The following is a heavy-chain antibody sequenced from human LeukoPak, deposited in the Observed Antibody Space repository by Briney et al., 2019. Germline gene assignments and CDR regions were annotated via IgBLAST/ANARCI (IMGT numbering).Heavy chain of an antibody. V-gene: IGHV1-18*01. CDR2: ISAYNGNT. D-gene: IGHD2/OR15-2a*01. J-gene: IGHJ4*02. CDR1: GYTFTSYG. Sequence: ASMKVSCKASGYTFTSYGISWVRQAPGQGLEWMGWISAYNGNTNYAQKLQGRVTMTTDTSTSTAYMELRSLRSDDTAVYYCARLDYLPYYFDYWGQGTLATVSS. CDR3: ARLDYLPYYFDY.